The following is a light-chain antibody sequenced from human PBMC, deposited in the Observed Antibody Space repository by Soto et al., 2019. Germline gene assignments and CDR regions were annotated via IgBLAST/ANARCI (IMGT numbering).Light chain of an antibody. CDR1: SSNIGTNA. CDR2: HSD. V-gene: IGLV1-44*01. Sequence: QPVLTQPPSASATPGQRVTISCSGSSSNIGTNAVSWYQQLPGTAPKLLIYHSDQRPPGVPDRFSGSKSGTSASLAIGGLQSEDEADYYCEAWDDGLSGRVFGTGTKVTVL. CDR3: EAWDDGLSGRV. J-gene: IGLJ1*01.